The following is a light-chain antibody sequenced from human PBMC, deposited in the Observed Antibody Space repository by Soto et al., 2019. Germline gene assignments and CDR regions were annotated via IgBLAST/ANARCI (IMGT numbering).Light chain of an antibody. CDR1: NSDIGTYNH. V-gene: IGLV2-23*02. Sequence: QSALTQPASVSGSPGQSITISCTGTNSDIGTYNHVSWFQQHPGKAPKLIIYEVNKRPSGLSDRFSGSKSGNPASLTISGLQAEDEADYYCCSYVRIISPGWVFGGGTKLTVL. J-gene: IGLJ3*02. CDR3: CSYVRIISPGWV. CDR2: EVN.